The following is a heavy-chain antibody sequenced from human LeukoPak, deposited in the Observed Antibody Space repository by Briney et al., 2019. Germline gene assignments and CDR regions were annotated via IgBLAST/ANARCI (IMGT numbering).Heavy chain of an antibody. V-gene: IGHV4-59*01. Sequence: SETLSLTCTVSGGSISSYYWSWIRQPPGKGLEWIGYIYYSGSTNYNPSLKSRVTISVDTSKNQFSPKLSSVTAADTAVYYCARSGYCSGGSCSKDYWGQGTLVTVSS. CDR1: GGSISSYY. CDR2: IYYSGST. J-gene: IGHJ4*02. D-gene: IGHD2-15*01. CDR3: ARSGYCSGGSCSKDY.